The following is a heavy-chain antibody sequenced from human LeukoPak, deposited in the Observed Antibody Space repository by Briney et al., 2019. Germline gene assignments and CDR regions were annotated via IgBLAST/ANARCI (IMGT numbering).Heavy chain of an antibody. V-gene: IGHV4-34*01. D-gene: IGHD6-13*01. CDR1: GFTFSSYW. CDR2: INHSGST. Sequence: PGGSLRLSCAASGFTFSSYWMSWVRQAPGKGLEWIGEINHSGSTNYNPSLKSRVTISVDTSKNQFSLKLSSVTAADTAVYYCARGPGYSSSDGAFDIWGQGTMVTVSS. J-gene: IGHJ3*02. CDR3: ARGPGYSSSDGAFDI.